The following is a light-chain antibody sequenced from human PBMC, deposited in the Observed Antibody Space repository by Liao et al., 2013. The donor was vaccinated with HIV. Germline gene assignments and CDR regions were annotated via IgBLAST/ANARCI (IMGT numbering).Light chain of an antibody. CDR2: QDT. CDR3: HVWNSGGDPVV. V-gene: IGLV3-1*01. J-gene: IGLJ2*01. CDR1: KLGDKY. Sequence: SYELTQPPSVSVSPGQTATITCSGDKLGDKYASWYQQRPGQSPILVIYQDTKRPSWIPERISGSTSGNTATLTISRVEDGDEADYYCHVWNSGGDPVVFGGGTRLTVL.